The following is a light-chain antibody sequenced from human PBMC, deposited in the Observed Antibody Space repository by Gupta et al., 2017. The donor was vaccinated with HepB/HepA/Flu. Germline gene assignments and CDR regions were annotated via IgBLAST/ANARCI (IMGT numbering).Light chain of an antibody. CDR1: QSVLDSSSNRKY. CDR2: WAS. Sequence: DIVMTQSPNSLAVSLGERATINCKSSQSVLDSSSNRKYLAWYQQKPRRPPRLLIYWASSRESGVSDRFSGSGSEIDFTLTISSLQAEDVAVYYCQQYDSFPYTVGQGTKVEIK. CDR3: QQYDSFPYT. V-gene: IGKV4-1*01. J-gene: IGKJ2*01.